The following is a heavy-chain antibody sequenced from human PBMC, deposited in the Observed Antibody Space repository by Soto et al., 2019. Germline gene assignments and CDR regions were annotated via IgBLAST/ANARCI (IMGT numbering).Heavy chain of an antibody. CDR2: IWYDGSNK. J-gene: IGHJ4*02. D-gene: IGHD1-7*01. Sequence: QVQLVASGGGVVQPGRSLRLSCSASGFTFSNYGMHWVRQAPGKGLEWVAVIWYDGSNKYYADSVKGRFTISRDNSKNTRDLQMNSLRAEDTAVYYCARDQRNWNFYFDYWGQGTLVTVSS. CDR3: ARDQRNWNFYFDY. V-gene: IGHV3-33*01. CDR1: GFTFSNYG.